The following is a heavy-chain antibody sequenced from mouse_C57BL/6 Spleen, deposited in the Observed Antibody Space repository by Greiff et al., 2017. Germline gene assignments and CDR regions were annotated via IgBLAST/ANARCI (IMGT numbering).Heavy chain of an antibody. CDR3: ARQPLLRYFDY. CDR1: GYTFTSYW. CDR2: IDPSDSYT. Sequence: VQLQQPGAELVMPGASVKLSCKASGYTFTSYWMHWVKQRPGQGLEWIGEIDPSDSYTNSNQKFKGKSTLTVDKSSSTAYMQLSSLTSEDSAVYYCARQPLLRYFDYWGQGTTLTVSS. J-gene: IGHJ2*01. D-gene: IGHD1-1*01. V-gene: IGHV1-69*01.